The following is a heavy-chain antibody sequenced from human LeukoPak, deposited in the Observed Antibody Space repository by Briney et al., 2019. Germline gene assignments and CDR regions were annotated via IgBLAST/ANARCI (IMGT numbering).Heavy chain of an antibody. J-gene: IGHJ5*02. CDR1: GFTFSSYS. D-gene: IGHD2-2*01. Sequence: WGSLRLSCAASGFTFSSYSMNWVRQAPGNGLEWVSSISSSSSYIYYADSVKVRFTISRDNAKNSLYLQMNSLRAEDTAVYYCARVSGTSGPPTGFDPWGQGTLVTVSS. CDR2: ISSSSSYI. CDR3: ARVSGTSGPPTGFDP. V-gene: IGHV3-21*01.